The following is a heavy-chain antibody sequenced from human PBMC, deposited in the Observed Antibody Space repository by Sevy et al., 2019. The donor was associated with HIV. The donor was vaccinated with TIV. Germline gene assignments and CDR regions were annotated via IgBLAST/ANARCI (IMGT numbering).Heavy chain of an antibody. J-gene: IGHJ5*02. V-gene: IGHV1-24*01. CDR2: SDPQHGET. D-gene: IGHD2-15*01. Sequence: ASVKVSCKVSGYTLTKLSIHWVRQAPGKGLEWMGNSDPQHGETIYAQNFQGRVTMTEDTSTDTAFMELSSLTSEDTALHYCAIVGLRYFSGSSVYQGDWFDPWGQGTLVTVSS. CDR3: AIVGLRYFSGSSVYQGDWFDP. CDR1: GYTLTKLS.